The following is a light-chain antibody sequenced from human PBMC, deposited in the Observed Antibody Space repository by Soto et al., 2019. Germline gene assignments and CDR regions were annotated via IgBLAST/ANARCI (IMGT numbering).Light chain of an antibody. CDR3: SSYTTNNANV. CDR2: EVF. Sequence: QSVLTQPASVSASPGQSISISCTGTSNDIGAFDYVSWYQQHPGKAPKLILFEVFNRPSGVSTRFSGSKSGSTASLTISGLQAEDEADYFCSSYTTNNANVFGGGTQLTVL. V-gene: IGLV2-14*01. CDR1: SNDIGAFDY. J-gene: IGLJ2*01.